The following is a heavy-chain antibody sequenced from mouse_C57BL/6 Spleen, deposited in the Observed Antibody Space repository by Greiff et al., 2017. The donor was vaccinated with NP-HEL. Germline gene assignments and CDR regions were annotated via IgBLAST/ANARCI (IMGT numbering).Heavy chain of an antibody. V-gene: IGHV1-53*01. D-gene: IGHD1-3*01. Sequence: QVHVKQPGTELVKPGASVKLSCKASGYTFTSYWMHWVKQRPGQGLEWIGNINPSNGGTNYNEKFKSKATLTVDKSSSTAYMQLSSLTSEDSAVYYCARGIYRGYFDYWGQGTTLTVSS. CDR2: INPSNGGT. CDR1: GYTFTSYW. CDR3: ARGIYRGYFDY. J-gene: IGHJ2*01.